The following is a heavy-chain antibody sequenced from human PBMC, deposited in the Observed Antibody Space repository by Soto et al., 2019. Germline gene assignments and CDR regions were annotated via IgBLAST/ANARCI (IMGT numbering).Heavy chain of an antibody. V-gene: IGHV2-5*02. J-gene: IGHJ4*02. D-gene: IGHD3-10*02. CDR1: GFSLSTSAVG. CDR2: IYWDDDK. CDR3: ARRRGRHGRGITRTYYFDY. Sequence: QITLKESGPTLVKPTQTLTLTCTFSGFSLSTSAVGVGWIRQPPGKALEWLALIYWDDDKHYSPSLTNRLTITKDTSKNQVVLTMTNMDPVDTSTYYCARRRGRHGRGITRTYYFDYWGQGTLVTVSS.